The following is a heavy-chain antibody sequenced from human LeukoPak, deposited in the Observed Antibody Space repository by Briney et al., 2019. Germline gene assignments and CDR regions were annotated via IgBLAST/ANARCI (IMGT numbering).Heavy chain of an antibody. Sequence: ASVKVSCKASGYTFTSYGISWVRQAPGQGLEWMGWISAYNGNTNYAQKLHGRVTMTTDTSTSTAYMELRSLRSDDTAVYYCARGRLKNYYGSGSYSLYYFDYWRQGTLVTVSS. J-gene: IGHJ4*02. CDR2: ISAYNGNT. CDR1: GYTFTSYG. D-gene: IGHD3-10*01. V-gene: IGHV1-18*01. CDR3: ARGRLKNYYGSGSYSLYYFDY.